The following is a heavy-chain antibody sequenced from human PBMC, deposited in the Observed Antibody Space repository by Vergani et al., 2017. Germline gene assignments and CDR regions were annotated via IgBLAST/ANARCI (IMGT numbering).Heavy chain of an antibody. Sequence: QVQLQESGPRLVRPSQTLSLTCTVPGGSINTGAYYWSWIRQPAGKGLEWIGRVYTSGMTNYNPSLKSRVTILVDRSKSQLSLKLTSVTAGDTAVYFCAIELSYYYGSGSDDYNPYYYEGMDVWGPGTTVTVSS. V-gene: IGHV4-61*02. CDR3: AIELSYYYGSGSDDYNPYYYEGMDV. J-gene: IGHJ6*02. D-gene: IGHD3-10*01. CDR1: GGSINTGAYY. CDR2: VYTSGMT.